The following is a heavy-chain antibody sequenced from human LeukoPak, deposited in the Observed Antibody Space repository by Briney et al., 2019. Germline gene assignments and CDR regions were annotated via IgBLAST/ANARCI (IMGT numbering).Heavy chain of an antibody. J-gene: IGHJ4*02. CDR2: IRSKAFGETA. D-gene: IGHD7-27*01. V-gene: IGHV3-49*04. CDR1: GFTFDDYA. CDR3: TRDRGSSTLGDY. Sequence: GGSLRLSCAASGFTFDDYAMHWVRQAPGKGLEWVGFIRSKAFGETAEYAASVKGRFTISRGDSKSIAYLQMNSLKTEDTAVYYCTRDRGSSTLGDYWGQGTLVTVSS.